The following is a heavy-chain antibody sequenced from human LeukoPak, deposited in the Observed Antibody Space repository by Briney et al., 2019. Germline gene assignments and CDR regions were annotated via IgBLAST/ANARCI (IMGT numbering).Heavy chain of an antibody. Sequence: AASLKVSCKASGYTFTGYYMHWVRQAPGQGLEWMGWINPNSGGTNYAQKFQGRVTMTRDTSISTAYMELSRLRSDDTAVYYCARDGLGMITFGGVMDYWGEGTLVTVSS. CDR3: ARDGLGMITFGGVMDY. V-gene: IGHV1-2*02. J-gene: IGHJ4*02. D-gene: IGHD3-16*01. CDR1: GYTFTGYY. CDR2: INPNSGGT.